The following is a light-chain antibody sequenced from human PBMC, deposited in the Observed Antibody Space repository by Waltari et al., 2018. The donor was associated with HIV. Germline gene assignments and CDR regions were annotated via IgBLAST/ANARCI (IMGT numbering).Light chain of an antibody. J-gene: IGLJ2*01. Sequence: SALTQPASVSGSPGPSITISFTGTSRDVGSYNLVSWYQQHPGKAPKFIIYEVNKRPSEVSIRLSGSKSGNTASLTISGLQAEDEADYYCCSYAGRSTLEVFGGGTKVTVL. V-gene: IGLV2-23*02. CDR3: CSYAGRSTLEV. CDR2: EVN. CDR1: SRDVGSYNL.